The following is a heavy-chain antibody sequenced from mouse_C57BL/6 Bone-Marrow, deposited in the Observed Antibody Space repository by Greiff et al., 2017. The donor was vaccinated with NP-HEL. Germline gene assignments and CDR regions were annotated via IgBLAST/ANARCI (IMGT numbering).Heavy chain of an antibody. D-gene: IGHD2-4*01. V-gene: IGHV5-4*03. CDR3: ARGMIHYYAMDY. J-gene: IGHJ4*01. CDR2: ISDGGSYT. CDR1: GFTFSSYA. Sequence: EVKLMESGGGLVKPGGSLKLSCAASGFTFSSYAMSWVRQTPEKRLEWVATISDGGSYTYYPDNVKGRFTISRDNAKNNLYLQMSHLKSEDTAMYYCARGMIHYYAMDYWGQGTSVTVSS.